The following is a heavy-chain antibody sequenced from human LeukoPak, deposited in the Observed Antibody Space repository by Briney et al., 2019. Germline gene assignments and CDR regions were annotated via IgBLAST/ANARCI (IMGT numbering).Heavy chain of an antibody. CDR1: GYTFTSYD. CDR2: MNPNSGNT. J-gene: IGHJ4*02. V-gene: IGHV1-8*01. CDR3: ARMTTVIGDDY. Sequence: ASVKVSCKASGYTFTSYDINWVRQATGQGLEWMGWMNPNSGNTGYAQKFQGRVTTTRNTSISTAYMELSSLRSEDTAVYYCARMTTVIGDDYWGQGNLVTVSS. D-gene: IGHD4-17*01.